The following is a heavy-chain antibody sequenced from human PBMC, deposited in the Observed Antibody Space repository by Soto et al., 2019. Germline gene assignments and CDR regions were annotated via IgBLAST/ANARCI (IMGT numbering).Heavy chain of an antibody. J-gene: IGHJ3*02. D-gene: IGHD3-10*01. V-gene: IGHV4-34*01. CDR1: CGSFSGYY. CDR3: ARSRVTMVRDDAFDI. CDR2: INHSGST. Sequence: SETLSLTCVVYCGSFSGYYWSWIRQPPGKGLQWIGEINHSGSTNYNPSLKSRVTILVDTSKNHFSLKLSSVTAADTAVYYCARSRVTMVRDDAFDIWGQGTMVTVSS.